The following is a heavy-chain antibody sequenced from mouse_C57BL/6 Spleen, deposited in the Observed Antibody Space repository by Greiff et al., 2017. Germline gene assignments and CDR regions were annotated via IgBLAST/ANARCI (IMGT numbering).Heavy chain of an antibody. CDR2: IDPSDSYT. CDR1: GYTFTSYW. V-gene: IGHV1-59*01. D-gene: IGHD1-1*01. J-gene: IGHJ2*01. CDR3: ASPITTGVAFDY. Sequence: QVHVKQPGAELVRPGTSVKLSCKASGYTFTSYWMHWVKQRPGQGLEWIGVIDPSDSYTNYNQKFKGKATLTVDTSSSTAYMQLSSLTSEDSAVYYCASPITTGVAFDYWGQGTTRTVAS.